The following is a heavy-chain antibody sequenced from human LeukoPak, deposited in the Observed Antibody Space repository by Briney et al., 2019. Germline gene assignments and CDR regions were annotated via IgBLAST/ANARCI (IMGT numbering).Heavy chain of an antibody. Sequence: PSETLSLTCTVSGGSISSYYWSWIRQPPGKGLEWIGYIYYSGSTNYNPSLKSRVTISVDTSKNQFSLKLSSVTAADTAVYYCARQSNLDCGGDCYSRIPNWFDPWGQGTLVTVSS. V-gene: IGHV4-59*08. D-gene: IGHD2-21*02. CDR1: GGSISSYY. CDR2: IYYSGST. CDR3: ARQSNLDCGGDCYSRIPNWFDP. J-gene: IGHJ5*02.